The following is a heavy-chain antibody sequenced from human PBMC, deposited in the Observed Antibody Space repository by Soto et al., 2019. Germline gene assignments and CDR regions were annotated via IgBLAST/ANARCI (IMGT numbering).Heavy chain of an antibody. CDR2: ISPMLGAA. D-gene: IGHD3-10*01. J-gene: IGHJ4*02. Sequence: QVQLVQSGAEMEKPGSSVKVSCQSSAGTFNTYAMNWVRQAPGQGPEWMGDISPMLGAANYAPKFQGRVTITADESTGTSYMQLSSLTSEDTALYFCAREVQVHTPAFVYWGQGALVTVSS. V-gene: IGHV1-69*19. CDR3: AREVQVHTPAFVY. CDR1: AGTFNTYA.